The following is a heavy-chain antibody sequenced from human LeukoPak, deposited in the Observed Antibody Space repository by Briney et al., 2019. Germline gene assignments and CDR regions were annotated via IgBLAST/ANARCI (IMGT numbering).Heavy chain of an antibody. CDR2: ISSSSSYI. J-gene: IGHJ4*02. CDR1: GFTFSSYS. Sequence: PGGSPRLSCAASGFTFSSYSMNWVRQAPGKGLEWVSSISSSSSYIYYADSVKGRFTISRDNAKNSLYLQMNSLRAEGTAVYYCARDLVVVIAPADYWGQGTLVTVSS. D-gene: IGHD2-21*01. V-gene: IGHV3-21*01. CDR3: ARDLVVVIAPADY.